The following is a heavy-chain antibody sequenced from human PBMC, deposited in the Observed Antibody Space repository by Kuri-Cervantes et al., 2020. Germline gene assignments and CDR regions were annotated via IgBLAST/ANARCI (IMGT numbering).Heavy chain of an antibody. CDR2: MNPNSGNT. CDR1: GYTFTSYD. Sequence: SVKVSCKASGYTFTSYDINWVRQATGQGLEWMGWMNPNSGNTGYAQKFQGRVTMTRNTSISTAYMELSSLRSEDTAVYYCAREGYSYGEFDYWGQGTLVTVSS. D-gene: IGHD5-18*01. J-gene: IGHJ4*02. CDR3: AREGYSYGEFDY. V-gene: IGHV1-8*01.